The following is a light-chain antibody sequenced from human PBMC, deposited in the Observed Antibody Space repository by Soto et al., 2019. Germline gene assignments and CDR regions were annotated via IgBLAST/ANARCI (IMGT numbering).Light chain of an antibody. J-gene: IGKJ3*01. CDR3: KKYSSAPFT. CDR1: QGITNF. Sequence: DIQMTQSPSSLSASVGDRVTVTCRASQGITNFLAWYQQKPGTAPKLLIYAASTLHSGFPSRFSGSGYGTEFPLNISSLQPEDAATYYGKKYSSAPFTFGPGTKVGIK. V-gene: IGKV1-27*01. CDR2: AAS.